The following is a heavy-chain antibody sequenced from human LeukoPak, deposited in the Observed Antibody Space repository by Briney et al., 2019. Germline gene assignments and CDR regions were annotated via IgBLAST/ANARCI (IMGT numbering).Heavy chain of an antibody. Sequence: PSETLSPTCAVYGGSFSGYYWSWIRQPPGKGLEWIGEINHSGSTNYNPSLKSRVTISVDTSKNQFSLKLSSVTAADTAVYYCARHRRESVVVAATSSYYYYMDVWGKGTTVTISS. CDR3: ARHRRESVVVAATSSYYYYMDV. J-gene: IGHJ6*03. CDR2: INHSGST. V-gene: IGHV4-34*01. D-gene: IGHD2-15*01. CDR1: GGSFSGYY.